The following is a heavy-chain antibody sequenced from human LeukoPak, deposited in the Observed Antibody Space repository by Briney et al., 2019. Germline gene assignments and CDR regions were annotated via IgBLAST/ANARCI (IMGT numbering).Heavy chain of an antibody. CDR2: MNPNSGNT. V-gene: IGHV1-8*03. D-gene: IGHD1-26*01. CDR1: GYTFNNYD. Sequence: GASVKVSCKASGYTFNNYDINWVRQATGQGLEWMGWMNPNSGNTGYAQKFQGRVTITMDTSRSTAYMELSSLRSEDTAVYYCASTSMEVGATQFDYWGQGTLVTVSS. J-gene: IGHJ4*02. CDR3: ASTSMEVGATQFDY.